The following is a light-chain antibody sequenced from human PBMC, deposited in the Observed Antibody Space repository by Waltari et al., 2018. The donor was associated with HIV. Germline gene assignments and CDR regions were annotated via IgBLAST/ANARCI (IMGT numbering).Light chain of an antibody. CDR1: SSDVGTYNY. Sequence: QSALTQPRSVSGSPGQSVTISCTGTSSDVGTYNYVSWYQQHPGKAPKLMIYYVTERPSGVPDRFSGSKSGNTASLTISGLQTEDEADYYCCSYSGSYTTLFGGGTKLTVL. J-gene: IGLJ2*01. V-gene: IGLV2-11*01. CDR3: CSYSGSYTTL. CDR2: YVT.